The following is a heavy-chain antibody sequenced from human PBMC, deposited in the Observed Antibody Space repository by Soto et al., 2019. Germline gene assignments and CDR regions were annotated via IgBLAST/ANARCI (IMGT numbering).Heavy chain of an antibody. J-gene: IGHJ6*02. D-gene: IGHD3-3*01. V-gene: IGHV1-18*01. CDR2: ISAYNGNT. CDR3: ARDPTYYDFWSGYRDPYYYYGMDV. Sequence: ASVKVSCKASGYTFTSYGISWVRQAPGQGLEWMGWISAYNGNTNYAQKLQGRVTMTTDTSTSTAYMELRSLRSDDTAVYYCARDPTYYDFWSGYRDPYYYYGMDVWGQGTTVTVSS. CDR1: GYTFTSYG.